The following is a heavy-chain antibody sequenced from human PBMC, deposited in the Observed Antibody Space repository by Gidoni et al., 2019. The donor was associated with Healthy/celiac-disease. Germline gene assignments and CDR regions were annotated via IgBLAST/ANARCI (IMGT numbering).Heavy chain of an antibody. CDR3: TALYCSSTSCYFT. V-gene: IGHV3-73*01. D-gene: IGHD2-2*01. Sequence: EVQLVESGGGLVQPGGSLKLSCAASGFTFSGSAMHWVRQASGKGLEWVGRIRSKANSYATAYAASVKGRFTISRDDSKNTAYLQMNSLKTEDTAVYYCTALYCSSTSCYFTWGQGTLVTVSS. J-gene: IGHJ5*02. CDR1: GFTFSGSA. CDR2: IRSKANSYAT.